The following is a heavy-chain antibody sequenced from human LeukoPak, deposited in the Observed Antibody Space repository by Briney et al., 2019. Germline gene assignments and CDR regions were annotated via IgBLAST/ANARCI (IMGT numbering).Heavy chain of an antibody. D-gene: IGHD4-23*01. J-gene: IGHJ6*02. V-gene: IGHV4-4*02. CDR3: AKSSGTVTVGLDV. CDR1: GGSISSSNW. CDR2: IYHSGST. Sequence: PSETLSLTCAVSGGSISSSNWWNWVRQPPGKGLEWIGEIYHSGSTNYNPSLKSRVTVSVDKSKNQFSLKLSSVTAADTAVYYCAKSSGTVTVGLDVWGQGTTVTVSS.